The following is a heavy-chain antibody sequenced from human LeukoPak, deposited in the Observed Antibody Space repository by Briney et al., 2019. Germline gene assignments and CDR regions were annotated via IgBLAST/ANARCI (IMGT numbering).Heavy chain of an antibody. V-gene: IGHV1-69*06. Sequence: ASVKVSCKASGGTFISYAISWVRQAPGQGLEWMGGIIPISGTANYAQKIQGRVTITADKITSTAYMELSSLRSEDTAVYYCARDRQAGGTFDFDYWGQGTLVTVSS. D-gene: IGHD1-26*01. J-gene: IGHJ4*02. CDR2: IIPISGTA. CDR1: GGTFISYA. CDR3: ARDRQAGGTFDFDY.